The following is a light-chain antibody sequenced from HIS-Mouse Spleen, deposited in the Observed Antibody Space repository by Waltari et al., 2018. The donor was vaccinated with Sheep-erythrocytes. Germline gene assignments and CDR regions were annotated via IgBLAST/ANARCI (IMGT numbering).Light chain of an antibody. CDR3: QAWDSSTAV. Sequence: SYELTQPPSVSMSPGQTASITCSGDKLGDKYACWYQQKPGQSPVLVIYQDSKRPSGIPERFSGSNSGSTATLTISGTQAMDEADYYCQAWDSSTAVFGGGTKLTVL. J-gene: IGLJ2*01. CDR2: QDS. CDR1: KLGDKY. V-gene: IGLV3-1*01.